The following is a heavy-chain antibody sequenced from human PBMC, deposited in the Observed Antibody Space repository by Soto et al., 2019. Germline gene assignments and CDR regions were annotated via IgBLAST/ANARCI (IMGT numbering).Heavy chain of an antibody. D-gene: IGHD1-1*01. Sequence: QVQLVQSGAAVKKPGASVKVSCKASGYTFTSYDIKWVRQATGQGLEWMGWMNPNSGNTGYAQKFQGRVNMTRNTSISTAYMELSSLRSEDTAVYYCARERTGTTSMDVWGQGTTVTVSS. J-gene: IGHJ6*02. V-gene: IGHV1-8*01. CDR3: ARERTGTTSMDV. CDR1: GYTFTSYD. CDR2: MNPNSGNT.